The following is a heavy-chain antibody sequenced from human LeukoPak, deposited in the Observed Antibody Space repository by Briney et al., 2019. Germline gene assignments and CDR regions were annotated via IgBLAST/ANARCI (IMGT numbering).Heavy chain of an antibody. CDR1: GYTFTGYY. CDR3: ARDLFDIVVVSARGGGSQH. CDR2: INPASGGT. J-gene: IGHJ1*01. V-gene: IGHV1-2*02. D-gene: IGHD2-21*01. Sequence: ASVKVSCKASGYTFTGYYMHWVRQAPGQGLEWMGWINPASGGTNYAQKFQGRVTMTRDTSITTAYMELSRLRSDDTAVYYCARDLFDIVVVSARGGGSQHWGQGTLVTVSS.